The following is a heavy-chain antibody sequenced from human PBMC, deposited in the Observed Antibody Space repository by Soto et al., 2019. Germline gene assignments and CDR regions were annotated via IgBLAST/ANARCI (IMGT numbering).Heavy chain of an antibody. J-gene: IGHJ3*02. CDR3: ARDTAELYYSDPSRDFDI. V-gene: IGHV1-69*06. D-gene: IGHD3-22*01. CDR1: ADTFKSHA. CDR2: GIARFGAT. Sequence: SLKVSCKTSADTFKSHAISWARQAPGEGVEPIRVGIARFGATNYAQKFRGRVTITADKSTHIAYMEMSSLRSEDSAVYYCARDTAELYYSDPSRDFDIWGQAIMVTVS.